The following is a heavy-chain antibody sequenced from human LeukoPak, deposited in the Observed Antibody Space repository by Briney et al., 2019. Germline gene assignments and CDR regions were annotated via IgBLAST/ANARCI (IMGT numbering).Heavy chain of an antibody. J-gene: IGHJ4*02. Sequence: PGGSLRLSCAASGFTVSSNYMSWVRQAPGKGLGWVSVIYSGGTTYYADSVKGRFTISRDNSKNTLYLQMNSLRAEDTAVYYCARGPNILAGYPLGDYWGQGTLVTVSS. CDR1: GFTVSSNY. CDR2: IYSGGTT. CDR3: ARGPNILAGYPLGDY. D-gene: IGHD3-9*01. V-gene: IGHV3-53*01.